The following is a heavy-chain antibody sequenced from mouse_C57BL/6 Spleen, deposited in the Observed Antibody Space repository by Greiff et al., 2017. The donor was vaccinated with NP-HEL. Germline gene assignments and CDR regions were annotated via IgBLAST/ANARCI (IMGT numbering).Heavy chain of an antibody. Sequence: QVQLQQPGAELVRPGSSVKLSCKASGYTFTSYWMDWVKQRPGQGLEWIGNIYPSDSEPHYHQKFKDKATVTVDKASSTAYMQLSSLTSEDSAVYDCAREGTTTVVALDYWGQGTTLTVSS. J-gene: IGHJ2*01. D-gene: IGHD1-1*01. V-gene: IGHV1-61*01. CDR1: GYTFTSYW. CDR2: IYPSDSEP. CDR3: AREGTTTVVALDY.